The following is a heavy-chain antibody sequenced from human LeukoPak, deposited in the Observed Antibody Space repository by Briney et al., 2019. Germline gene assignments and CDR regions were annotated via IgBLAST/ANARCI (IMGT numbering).Heavy chain of an antibody. J-gene: IGHJ3*02. CDR1: GYTFTGYY. CDR3: ARDRSYDFWSDYSPDAFDI. D-gene: IGHD3-3*01. V-gene: IGHV1-2*02. Sequence: ASVKVSCKASGYTFTGYYIHWVRQAPGQGLEWMGWINPNSGGTNYAQKFQGRVTMTRDTSISTVYMELSRLRSDDTAVYYCARDRSYDFWSDYSPDAFDIWGQGTMVTVSS. CDR2: INPNSGGT.